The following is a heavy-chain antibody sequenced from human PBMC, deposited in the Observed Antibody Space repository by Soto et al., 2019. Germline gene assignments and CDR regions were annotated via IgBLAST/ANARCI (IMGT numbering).Heavy chain of an antibody. J-gene: IGHJ6*02. CDR1: GGSISSGGYY. D-gene: IGHD6-6*01. CDR2: IYYSGST. V-gene: IGHV4-31*03. Sequence: PSETLSLTCTVSGGSISSGGYYWSWIRQHPGKGLEWIGYIYYSGSTYYNPSLKSRVTISVDTSKNQFQLKLSSVNAADTAVYFCARDLILGSSETQGYYYGMDVWGQGTTVTVSS. CDR3: ARDLILGSSETQGYYYGMDV.